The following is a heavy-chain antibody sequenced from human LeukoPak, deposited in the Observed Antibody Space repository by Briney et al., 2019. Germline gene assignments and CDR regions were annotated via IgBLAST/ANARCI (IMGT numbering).Heavy chain of an antibody. CDR2: IYYSGST. CDR1: GGSISSSSYY. D-gene: IGHD3-10*01. CDR3: ARHKMVRGIGYYYYMDV. J-gene: IGHJ6*03. Sequence: SETLSLTCTVSGGSISSSSYYWGWIRQPPGKGLEWIGSIYYSGSTYYNPSLKSRVTISVDTSKNQFSLKLSSVTAADTAVYYCARHKMVRGIGYYYYMDVWGKGTTVTISS. V-gene: IGHV4-39*01.